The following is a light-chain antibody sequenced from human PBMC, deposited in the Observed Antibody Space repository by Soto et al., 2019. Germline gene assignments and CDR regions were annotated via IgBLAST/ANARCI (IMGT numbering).Light chain of an antibody. CDR2: GAP. J-gene: IGKJ1*01. V-gene: IGKV3-20*01. CDR3: QQYGSSLQS. CDR1: QSVCGSQ. Sequence: EIVLTQSPGTLSLSPGERATLSCRASQSVCGSQLAWYQQKPGQSPRLLIYGAPSRASGVSDRFSGSGSGTDFTLTISRMEPADFAVYYCQQYGSSLQSFGQGTKVEIK.